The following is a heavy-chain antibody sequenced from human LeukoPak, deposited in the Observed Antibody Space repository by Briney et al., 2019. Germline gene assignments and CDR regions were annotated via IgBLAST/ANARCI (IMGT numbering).Heavy chain of an antibody. D-gene: IGHD7-27*01. CDR2: ISYDGSNK. V-gene: IGHV3-30*18. CDR3: AKDKLGISYYFDY. Sequence: GRSLRHSCAASGFTFSSYGMHWVRQAPGDGLEWVAVISYDGSNKYYADSVKGRFTISRDNSKNTLYLQMNSLRAEVTAVYYCAKDKLGISYYFDYWGQGTLVTVSS. J-gene: IGHJ4*02. CDR1: GFTFSSYG.